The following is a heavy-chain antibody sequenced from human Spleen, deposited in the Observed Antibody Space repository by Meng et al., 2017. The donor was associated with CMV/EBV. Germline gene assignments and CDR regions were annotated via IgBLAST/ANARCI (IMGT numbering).Heavy chain of an antibody. CDR2: ISGSGGST. V-gene: IGHV3-23*01. CDR3: AKDLRARGVVPASSFDY. Sequence: GGSLRLSCAASGFTFSSYSMTWVRQAPGKGLEWVSAISGSGGSTYYADSVKGRFTLSRDNSKNTLYLQMNSLRAEDTAVYYCAKDLRARGVVPASSFDYWGQGTLVTVSS. D-gene: IGHD2-2*01. CDR1: GFTFSSYS. J-gene: IGHJ4*02.